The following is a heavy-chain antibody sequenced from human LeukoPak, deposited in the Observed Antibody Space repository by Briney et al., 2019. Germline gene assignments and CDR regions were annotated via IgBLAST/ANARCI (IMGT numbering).Heavy chain of an antibody. J-gene: IGHJ6*03. CDR2: IYYSGST. D-gene: IGHD3-3*01. CDR1: GGSISSDY. CDR3: ARDRGETYYDFWSGYYGDYYYYMDV. V-gene: IGHV4-59*01. Sequence: PSETLSLTCTVSGGSISSDYWSWIRQPPGKGLEWIGYIYYSGSTNYNPSLKSRVTISVDTSKNQFSLKLSSVTAADTAVYYCARDRGETYYDFWSGYYGDYYYYMDVWGKGTTVTVSS.